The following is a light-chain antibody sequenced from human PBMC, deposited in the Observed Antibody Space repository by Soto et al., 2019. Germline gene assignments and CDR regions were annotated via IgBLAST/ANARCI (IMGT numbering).Light chain of an antibody. CDR1: QTLRNN. J-gene: IGKJ2*01. CDR2: AAS. CDR3: HQYNNSPPDT. Sequence: EIVMTQSPATLSVSPGETATLSCRASQTLRNNLAWYQQKPGQAPRLLIYAASTRATGIPARFSGSGSGTEFTLNISNLQSEEFAVYFCHQYNNSPPDTFGQGTKLEIK. V-gene: IGKV3-15*01.